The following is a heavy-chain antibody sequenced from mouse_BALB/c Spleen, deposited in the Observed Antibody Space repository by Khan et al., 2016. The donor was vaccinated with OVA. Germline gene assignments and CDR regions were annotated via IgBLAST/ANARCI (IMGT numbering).Heavy chain of an antibody. CDR1: GYTFTSFW. V-gene: IGHV1S127*01. CDR2: IDPSKSET. J-gene: IGHJ3*01. Sequence: QVQLQQSGPELVRPGASVKMSCKASGYTFTSFWIHWVKQRPGQGLEWIGMIDPSKSETRLNQKFKDKATLNVDKSSNTAYMQLSRLTSEDSAVYAGARGGYGSPFAYWGQGTLVTVSA. CDR3: ARGGYGSPFAY. D-gene: IGHD1-1*01.